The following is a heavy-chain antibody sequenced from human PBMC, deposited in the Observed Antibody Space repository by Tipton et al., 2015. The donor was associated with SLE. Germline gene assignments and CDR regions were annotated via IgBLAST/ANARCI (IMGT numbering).Heavy chain of an antibody. CDR3: ANYDILTGYLDY. D-gene: IGHD3-9*01. Sequence: LRLSCAASGFTFSSYSMNWVRQSPGKGLEWIGEINHSGSTNCNPSLKARVTLSADTSKNQVSLRLTSVTAADTAVYYCANYDILTGYLDYWGQGTLVTVSS. J-gene: IGHJ4*02. V-gene: IGHV4-34*08. CDR2: INHSGST. CDR1: GFTFSSYS.